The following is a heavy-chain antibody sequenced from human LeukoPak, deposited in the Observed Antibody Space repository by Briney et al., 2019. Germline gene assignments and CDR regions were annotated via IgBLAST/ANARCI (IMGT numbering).Heavy chain of an antibody. Sequence: SVKVSCKASGGTFSSYAISWVRQAPGQGLEWMGGIIPIFGTANYAQKFQGRVTITAGESTSTAYMELSSLRSEDTAVYYCARGYVSGSGGSLFDYWGQGTLVTVSS. D-gene: IGHD2-15*01. CDR3: ARGYVSGSGGSLFDY. CDR1: GGTFSSYA. CDR2: IIPIFGTA. J-gene: IGHJ4*02. V-gene: IGHV1-69*13.